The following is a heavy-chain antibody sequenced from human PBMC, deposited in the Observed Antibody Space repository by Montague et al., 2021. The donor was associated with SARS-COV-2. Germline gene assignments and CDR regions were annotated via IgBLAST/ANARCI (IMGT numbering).Heavy chain of an antibody. CDR2: IYSDGSST. D-gene: IGHD3-3*01. CDR1: GFTFNNYA. J-gene: IGHJ4*02. V-gene: IGHV3-23*03. CDR3: TKGGRNFYELDGFDS. Sequence: SLRLSCAASGFTFNNYAMTWVRQAPEKGLEWVSIIYSDGSSTYYADSVKGRFTISRDNSKDTLYLQMNSLRAEDTAVYSCTKGGRNFYELDGFDSWGQGTPVTVSS.